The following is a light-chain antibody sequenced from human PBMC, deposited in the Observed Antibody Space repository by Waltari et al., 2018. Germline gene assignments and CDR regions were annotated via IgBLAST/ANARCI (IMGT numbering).Light chain of an antibody. V-gene: IGLV2-14*01. Sequence: QSALTQTASVSASPGQSITMSCPGTINDIRRFDFVSWYQQHPGQAPRLLIYEVKYRPSGVSDRFSGSKSDNTASLTIFGLQAEDEADYYCSSYTTRSTWVFGGGTKLTVL. J-gene: IGLJ3*02. CDR2: EVK. CDR3: SSYTTRSTWV. CDR1: INDIRRFDF.